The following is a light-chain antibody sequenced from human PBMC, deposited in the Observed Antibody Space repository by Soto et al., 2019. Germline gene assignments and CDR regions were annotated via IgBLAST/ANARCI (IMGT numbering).Light chain of an antibody. V-gene: IGLV4-69*01. CDR2: INSDGSH. CDR1: SGHSTYT. CDR3: QTWGTGYAV. Sequence: LVLTQSPSASASLGASVKLTCTLSSGHSTYTIAWHQQQPEKGPRYLMNINSDGSHTKGDGIPDRFSGSSSGAERYLTISSLQSEDEADYYCQTWGTGYAVFGGGTQLTVL. J-gene: IGLJ7*01.